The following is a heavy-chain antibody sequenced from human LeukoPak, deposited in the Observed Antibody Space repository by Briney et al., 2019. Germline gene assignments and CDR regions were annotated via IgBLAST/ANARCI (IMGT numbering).Heavy chain of an antibody. CDR2: IFYSGTT. V-gene: IGHV4-59*11. Sequence: PSETLSLTCTVSNDSISPLYWGWIRQPPGKGLEFIGYIFYSGTTNFNPSLKSRVTISVDTSKNQFSLKLSSVTAADTAVYFCARDPLSTNDFDIWGQGTMVTVSS. CDR3: ARDPLSTNDFDI. J-gene: IGHJ3*02. D-gene: IGHD1-1*01. CDR1: NDSISPLY.